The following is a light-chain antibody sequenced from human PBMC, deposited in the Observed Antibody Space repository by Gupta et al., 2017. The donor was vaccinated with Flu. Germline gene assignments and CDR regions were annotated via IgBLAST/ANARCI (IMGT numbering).Light chain of an antibody. CDR1: QAMSNY. CDR2: AAS. Sequence: PSSLSASIGDGVNISCRASQAMSNYLNWYQHKPGSAPKLLIYAASNLHAGVASRFSGSGSGTDFTLTISSMQPEDFATYYCQQSDSSPYTFGQGTKLEIK. CDR3: QQSDSSPYT. V-gene: IGKV1-39*01. J-gene: IGKJ2*01.